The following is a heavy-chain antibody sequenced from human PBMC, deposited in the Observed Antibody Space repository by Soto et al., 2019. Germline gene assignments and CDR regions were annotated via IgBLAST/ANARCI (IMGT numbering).Heavy chain of an antibody. CDR3: AAAGAGSFDL. Sequence: QLLDSGGGLVPPGGSLRLSCAASGYTFSNYAMSWIRQAPGKGLEWVSTIRGNGDGAYYTDSVKGRFTISRDNSKNTLSLQMNSLRVEDTALYYCAAAGAGSFDLWGQGTMVTPSS. D-gene: IGHD3-10*01. CDR1: GYTFSNYA. CDR2: IRGNGDGA. J-gene: IGHJ3*01. V-gene: IGHV3-23*01.